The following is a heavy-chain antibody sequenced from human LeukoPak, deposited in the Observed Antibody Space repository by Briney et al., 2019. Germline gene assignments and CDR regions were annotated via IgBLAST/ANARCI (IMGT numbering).Heavy chain of an antibody. CDR3: ARVGRFGYYYGSGSYYTKSLSFDY. Sequence: GGSLRLSCVASGFTFSSYWMTWVRQAPGKGLEWVANIKTDGSQIYYVDSVKGRFTISRDNAKNSLYLQMNSLRAEDTAVYYCARVGRFGYYYGSGSYYTKSLSFDYWGQGTLVTVSS. CDR1: GFTFSSYW. D-gene: IGHD3-10*01. V-gene: IGHV3-7*01. J-gene: IGHJ4*02. CDR2: IKTDGSQI.